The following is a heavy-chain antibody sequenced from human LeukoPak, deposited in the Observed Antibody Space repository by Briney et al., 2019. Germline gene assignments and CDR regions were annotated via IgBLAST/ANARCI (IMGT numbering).Heavy chain of an antibody. D-gene: IGHD4-23*01. CDR2: IYYSGST. V-gene: IGHV4-30-4*01. CDR3: ARVFGGYSNYYYYGMDV. Sequence: SETLSLTCTVSGYSISSGYYWSWIRQPPGKGLEWIGYIYYSGSTYYNPSLKSRVTISVDTSKIQFSLKLSSVTAADTAVYYCARVFGGYSNYYYYGMDVWGQGTTVTVSS. CDR1: GYSISSGYY. J-gene: IGHJ6*02.